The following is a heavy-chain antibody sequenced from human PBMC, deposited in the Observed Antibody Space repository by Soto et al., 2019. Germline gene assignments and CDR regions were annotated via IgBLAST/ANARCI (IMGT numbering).Heavy chain of an antibody. J-gene: IGHJ6*02. D-gene: IGHD3-3*02. CDR2: INHSGGT. Sequence: QVQLQQWGAGLLKPSETLSLTCVFYGGSFSGYDWTWIRQAPGKGLDKIFEINHSGGTNYNSSLKSRVTISVDTSKNQFSLILYSVTAADTAVYYCARDRQYYHFWSGYQNEGPYDMDVWGQGTTVTVSS. CDR1: GGSFSGYD. CDR3: ARDRQYYHFWSGYQNEGPYDMDV. V-gene: IGHV4-34*02.